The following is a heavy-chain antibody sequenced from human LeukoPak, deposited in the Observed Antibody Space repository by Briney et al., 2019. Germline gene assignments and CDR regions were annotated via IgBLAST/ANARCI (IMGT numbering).Heavy chain of an antibody. V-gene: IGHV3-30*02. Sequence: GGSLRLSCAASEFTFTTYGMHWVRQAPGKGLEWMAFINYDGSNIYYADYVKGRFTISRDISKNTLYLQMDSLRAEDTAIYYCARDWKTNSFDYWGQGTLVTVSS. CDR1: EFTFTTYG. D-gene: IGHD1-1*01. J-gene: IGHJ4*02. CDR3: ARDWKTNSFDY. CDR2: INYDGSNI.